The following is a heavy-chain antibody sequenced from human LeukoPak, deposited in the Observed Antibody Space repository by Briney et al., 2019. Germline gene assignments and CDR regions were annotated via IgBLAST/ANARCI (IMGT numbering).Heavy chain of an antibody. D-gene: IGHD3-10*01. J-gene: IGHJ5*02. V-gene: IGHV4-59*11. CDR1: GGSISSHY. Sequence: PSETLSLTCTVSGGSISSHYWSWIRQPPGKGLEWIGYIYYSGSTNYNPSLKSRVTISVDTSKNQFSLKLSSVTAADTAVYYCARVGSDWFDPWGLGTLVTVSS. CDR3: ARVGSDWFDP. CDR2: IYYSGST.